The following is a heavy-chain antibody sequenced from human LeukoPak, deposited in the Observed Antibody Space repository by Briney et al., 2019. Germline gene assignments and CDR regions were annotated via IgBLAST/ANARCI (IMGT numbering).Heavy chain of an antibody. CDR1: GGSISSYY. Sequence: SETLSLTCTVSGGSISSYYWSWIRQPPWKGLEWIGYIYYSGSTNYNPSLKSRVTISVDTSKNQFSLKLSSVTAADTAVYYCARDRAGYYGTPFDPWGQGTLVTVPS. V-gene: IGHV4-59*01. J-gene: IGHJ5*02. CDR3: ARDRAGYYGTPFDP. CDR2: IYYSGST. D-gene: IGHD3-9*01.